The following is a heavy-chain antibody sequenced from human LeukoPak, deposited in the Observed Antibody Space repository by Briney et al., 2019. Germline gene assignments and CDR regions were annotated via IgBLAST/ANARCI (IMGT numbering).Heavy chain of an antibody. CDR2: IYPRDGST. V-gene: IGHV1-46*01. J-gene: IGHJ4*02. CDR3: ARDQEGFDY. Sequence: ASVKISCKASGYTFTGYYIHWVRQAPGQGLEWMGMIYPRDGSTSYAQKFQGRVTVTRDTSTSTVHMELSGLRSEDTAVYYCARDQEGFDYWGQGTLVTVSS. CDR1: GYTFTGYY.